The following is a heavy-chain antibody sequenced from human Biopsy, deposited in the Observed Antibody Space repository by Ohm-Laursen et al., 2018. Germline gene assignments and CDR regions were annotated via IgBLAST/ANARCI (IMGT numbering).Heavy chain of an antibody. Sequence: SSVKVSCKASGGTFSSSAITWVRQAPGQGLEWMGGIIGIFRTAHYAQKFQGRVTITADEFMSTAYMELSSLRSADTAVYYCARGGGYNWNNGWFDPWGQGTLVTVSS. D-gene: IGHD1/OR15-1a*01. J-gene: IGHJ5*02. V-gene: IGHV1-69*01. CDR3: ARGGGYNWNNGWFDP. CDR1: GGTFSSSA. CDR2: IIGIFRTA.